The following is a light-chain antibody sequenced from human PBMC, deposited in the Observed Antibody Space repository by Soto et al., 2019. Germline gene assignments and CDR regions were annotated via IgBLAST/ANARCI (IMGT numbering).Light chain of an antibody. CDR3: MQPLQTPYT. CDR2: LAS. CDR1: QSLLYSNGNNY. V-gene: IGKV2-28*01. Sequence: DLVMTQSPLSLPVTPGEPASISCRSSQSLLYSNGNNYLDWYLQKPGQSPQLLIYLASSRASGVPDRFSGRGSGTDFTLKISRVEAEDVGVYYCMQPLQTPYTFGQGTKLEIK. J-gene: IGKJ2*01.